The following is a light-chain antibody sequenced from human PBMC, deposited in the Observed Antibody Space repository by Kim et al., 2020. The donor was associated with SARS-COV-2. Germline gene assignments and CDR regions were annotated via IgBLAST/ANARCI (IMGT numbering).Light chain of an antibody. CDR1: ALAKRL. CDR3: YSTDTSARV. J-gene: IGLJ2*01. CDR2: EDT. Sequence: SYELTQPPSVSVSPGQTARITCSGDALAKRLAYWYQQKSGQAPVLFIYEDTKRPSGIPERFSGSRSGTVATLTISGAQAEDEADYFCYSTDTSARVFGGG. V-gene: IGLV3-10*01.